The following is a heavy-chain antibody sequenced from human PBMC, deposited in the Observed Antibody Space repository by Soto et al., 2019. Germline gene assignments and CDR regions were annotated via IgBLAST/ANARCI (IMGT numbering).Heavy chain of an antibody. CDR1: GFTFSSYG. D-gene: IGHD3-22*01. CDR2: ISYDGSNK. Sequence: QVQLVESGGGVVQPGRSLRLACAVSGFTFSSYGMYWVRQAPGKGLEWMAVISYDGSNKYYADSVKGRFTISRDNSKNTLYLQMNSLRAEDTAVYYCAKIGIPDYYDSGGYAYWGQGTLVTVSS. V-gene: IGHV3-30*18. CDR3: AKIGIPDYYDSGGYAY. J-gene: IGHJ4*02.